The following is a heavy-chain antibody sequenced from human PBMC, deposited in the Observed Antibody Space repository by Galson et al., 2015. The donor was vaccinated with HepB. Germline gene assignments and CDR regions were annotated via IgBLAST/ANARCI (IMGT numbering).Heavy chain of an antibody. D-gene: IGHD3-10*01. CDR1: GYTFTSYA. CDR3: ARDSPYGSGSYIGYYMDV. Sequence: SVKVSCKASGYTFTSYAFSWVRQAPGQGLEWMGWISAYNGNTNYAQKLQGRVTMTTDTSTSTAYMELRSLRSDDTAVYYCARDSPYGSGSYIGYYMDVWGKGTTVTVSS. J-gene: IGHJ6*03. V-gene: IGHV1-18*01. CDR2: ISAYNGNT.